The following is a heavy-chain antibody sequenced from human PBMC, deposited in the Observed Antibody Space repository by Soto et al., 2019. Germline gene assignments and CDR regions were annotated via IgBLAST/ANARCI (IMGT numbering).Heavy chain of an antibody. Sequence: QVQLQQSGPGLVKPSQTLSLTCAISGDSVSSNSAAWNWIRQSPSRGLEWLGRTYYRSKWYNDYAVSVKSRITINPDTSKNQFSLQLNSVTPEDTAVYYCARGNIVVVPAAIRYYYYYMDVWGKGTTVTVSS. D-gene: IGHD2-2*01. V-gene: IGHV6-1*01. J-gene: IGHJ6*03. CDR2: TYYRSKWYN. CDR3: ARGNIVVVPAAIRYYYYYMDV. CDR1: GDSVSSNSAA.